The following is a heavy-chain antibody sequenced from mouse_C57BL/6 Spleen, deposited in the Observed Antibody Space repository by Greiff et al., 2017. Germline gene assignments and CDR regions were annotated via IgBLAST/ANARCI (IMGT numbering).Heavy chain of an antibody. J-gene: IGHJ2*01. Sequence: VQLQQPGAELVKPGASVKLSCKASGYTFTSYWMHWVKQRPGQGLEWIGMIHPNSGSTNYNEKFKSKATLTVDKSSSTAYMQLSSLTSEDSAVYYCATVYGNYELNYWGQGITLTGSS. CDR1: GYTFTSYW. V-gene: IGHV1-64*01. CDR2: IHPNSGST. D-gene: IGHD2-1*01. CDR3: ATVYGNYELNY.